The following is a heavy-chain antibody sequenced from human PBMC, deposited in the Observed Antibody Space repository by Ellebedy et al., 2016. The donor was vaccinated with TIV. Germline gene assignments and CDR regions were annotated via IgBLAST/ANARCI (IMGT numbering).Heavy chain of an antibody. D-gene: IGHD3/OR15-3a*01. J-gene: IGHJ4*02. CDR1: GFSFSTNA. CDR3: ARWYDNSWTGYYS. CDR2: IKYDGSEK. V-gene: IGHV3-7*02. Sequence: GESLKISCAASGFSFSTNAMASVRQAPGKGLEWLANIKYDGSEKYYVGSVKVRFTISRNNDKNSLYLQMNSLRADETAVYYCARWYDNSWTGYYSWGQGTLVTVSS.